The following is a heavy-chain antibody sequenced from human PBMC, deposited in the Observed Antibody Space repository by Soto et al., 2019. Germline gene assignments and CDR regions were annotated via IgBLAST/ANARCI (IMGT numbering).Heavy chain of an antibody. CDR2: INHSGST. J-gene: IGHJ6*03. CDR1: GGSFSGHY. V-gene: IGHV4-34*01. Sequence: QVRLQQWGAGLLKPSETLSLTCAVFGGSFSGHYWTWIRQPPGKGLDWIGEINHSGSTSYNPSLKSRVTISVDTSKNQFSLKLSSVTAADTAVYYCARTAGSGSDSFYYYYMDVWGKGTTVTVSS. CDR3: ARTAGSGSDSFYYYYMDV. D-gene: IGHD3-10*01.